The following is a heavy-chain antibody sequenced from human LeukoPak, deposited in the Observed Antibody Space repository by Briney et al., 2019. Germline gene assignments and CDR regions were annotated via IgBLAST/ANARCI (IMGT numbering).Heavy chain of an antibody. CDR3: ATIPMYSGSYSYAFDI. Sequence: GASVKVSCKASGYTFTGYYMHWVRQAPGQGLEWMGRINPNSGGTNYAQKFQGSVTMTRDTSLSTAYMELSRLRSDDTAVYYCATIPMYSGSYSYAFDIWGQGTMVTVSS. CDR2: INPNSGGT. V-gene: IGHV1-2*06. J-gene: IGHJ3*02. D-gene: IGHD1-26*01. CDR1: GYTFTGYY.